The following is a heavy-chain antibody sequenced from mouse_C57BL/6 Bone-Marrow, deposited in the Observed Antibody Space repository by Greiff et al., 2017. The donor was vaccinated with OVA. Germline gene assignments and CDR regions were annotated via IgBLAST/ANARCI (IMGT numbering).Heavy chain of an antibody. V-gene: IGHV5-12*01. CDR2: ISNGGGST. Sequence: EVKLVESGGGLVQPGGSLKLSCAASGFTFSDYYMYWVRQTPEKRLEWVAYISNGGGSTYYPDTVKGRFTISRDNAKNTLYLQMSRLKSEDTAMYYCARHYYYGSSPWFAYWGQGTLVTVSA. CDR3: ARHYYYGSSPWFAY. J-gene: IGHJ3*01. CDR1: GFTFSDYY. D-gene: IGHD1-1*01.